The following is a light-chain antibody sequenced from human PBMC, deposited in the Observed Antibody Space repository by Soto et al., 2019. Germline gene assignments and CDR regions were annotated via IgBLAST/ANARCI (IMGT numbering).Light chain of an antibody. CDR1: QNIINY. Sequence: DIQMTQSPSTLSASVGDRVTITCRASQNIINYLAWYQQKPGKAPKLLIYTASSLETGVPSRFSGSGSGTEFNLTVSSLQPDDFGTYYCQQYNSYPWTFGQGTKVEIK. V-gene: IGKV1-5*03. CDR2: TAS. J-gene: IGKJ1*01. CDR3: QQYNSYPWT.